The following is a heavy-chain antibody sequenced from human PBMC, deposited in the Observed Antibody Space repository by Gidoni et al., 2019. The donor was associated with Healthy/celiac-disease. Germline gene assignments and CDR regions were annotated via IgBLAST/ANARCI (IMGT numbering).Heavy chain of an antibody. D-gene: IGHD3-22*01. Sequence: QVQLVQSGAEVKKPGASVKVPCKAAGYTFTSNGISWVRQAPGQGLEWMGWSSAYNGNTNYAQKLQGRVTMTTDTSPSTAYLQLRSLRSDDTAVYYCARGQDRYDSSGYYDYWGQGTLVTVSS. J-gene: IGHJ4*02. V-gene: IGHV1-18*01. CDR2: SSAYNGNT. CDR1: GYTFTSNG. CDR3: ARGQDRYDSSGYYDY.